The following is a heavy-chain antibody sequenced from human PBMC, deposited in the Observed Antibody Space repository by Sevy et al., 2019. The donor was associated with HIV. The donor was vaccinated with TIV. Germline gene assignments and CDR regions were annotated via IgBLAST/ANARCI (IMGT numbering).Heavy chain of an antibody. J-gene: IGHJ4*02. CDR1: GFTFSSYS. Sequence: GGSLRLSCAASGFTFSSYSMNWVRQAPGKGLEWVSSISSSSSYIYYADSVKGRFTISRDNAKNSLYLQMNSLRAEDTAGYYCARTGKDYCGGDCYTNYFDYWGQGTLVTVSS. V-gene: IGHV3-21*01. CDR3: ARTGKDYCGGDCYTNYFDY. D-gene: IGHD2-21*02. CDR2: ISSSSSYI.